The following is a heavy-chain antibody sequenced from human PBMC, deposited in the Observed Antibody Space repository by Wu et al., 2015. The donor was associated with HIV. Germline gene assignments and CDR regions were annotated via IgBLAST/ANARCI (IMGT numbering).Heavy chain of an antibody. J-gene: IGHJ6*02. CDR2: ISPNSGGT. Sequence: QVQLLQSGAEVKKPGASVMVSCKTSGYTFTDYYMYWVRQAPGQGLEWMGWISPNSGGTNYAQKFQGRVTMTRDTSISTAYMELSRLRSDDTAVYYCARDGLGSSSWFSYYGMDVWGQGTTVTVSS. D-gene: IGHD6-13*01. CDR1: GYTFTDYY. CDR3: ARDGLGSSSWFSYYGMDV. V-gene: IGHV1-2*02.